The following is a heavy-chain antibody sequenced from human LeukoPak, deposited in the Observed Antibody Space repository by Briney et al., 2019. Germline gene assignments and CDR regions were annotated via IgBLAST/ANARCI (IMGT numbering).Heavy chain of an antibody. CDR1: GFTFSSYW. CDR3: TKRGNGDYFDY. D-gene: IGHD1-1*01. V-gene: IGHV3-74*01. CDR2: INSDGSST. Sequence: GGSLRLSCAASGFTFSSYWMHWVRQAPGKGLVWVSRINSDGSSTSYADSVKGRFTISRDNSKNSLYLQMNSLRTEDTALYYCTKRGNGDYFDYWGQGTLVTVSS. J-gene: IGHJ4*02.